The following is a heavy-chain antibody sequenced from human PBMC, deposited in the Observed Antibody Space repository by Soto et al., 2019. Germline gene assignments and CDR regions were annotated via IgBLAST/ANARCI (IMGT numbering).Heavy chain of an antibody. CDR2: ISYDGSNK. D-gene: IGHD2-21*02. CDR1: GFTFSSYA. J-gene: IGHJ4*02. CDR3: AQGVVTAILYY. V-gene: IGHV3-30*04. Sequence: GGSLRLSCAASGFTFSSYAMHWVRQAPGKGLEWVAVISYDGSNKYYADSVKGRFTISRDNSKNTLYLQMNSLRAEDTAVYSCAQGVVTAILYYWGQGTLVTVSS.